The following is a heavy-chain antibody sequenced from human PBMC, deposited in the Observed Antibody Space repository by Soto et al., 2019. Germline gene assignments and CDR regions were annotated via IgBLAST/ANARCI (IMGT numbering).Heavy chain of an antibody. CDR2: IIPIFGTA. V-gene: IGHV1-69*13. Sequence: SVKVSCKASGCTFSSYAISWVRQAPGQGLEWMGGIIPIFGTANYAQKFQGGVTITADESTSTAYMELSSLRSEDTAVYYCARGRYSYGYGWFDPWGQGTLVTVSS. D-gene: IGHD5-18*01. J-gene: IGHJ5*02. CDR3: ARGRYSYGYGWFDP. CDR1: GCTFSSYA.